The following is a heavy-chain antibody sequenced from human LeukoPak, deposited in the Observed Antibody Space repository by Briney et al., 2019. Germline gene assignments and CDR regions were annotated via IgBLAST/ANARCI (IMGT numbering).Heavy chain of an antibody. CDR3: AREGEYCGGGSCYPSDAMDV. D-gene: IGHD2-15*01. J-gene: IGHJ6*02. Sequence: ASVKVSCKASGYTFTSYAISWVRQAPGQGLEWMGWISAYSGNTNYAQNLQGRVTMTTDTSTTTAYMELRSLRSDDTAVYYCAREGEYCGGGSCYPSDAMDVWGQGTPVTVSS. CDR2: ISAYSGNT. V-gene: IGHV1-18*04. CDR1: GYTFTSYA.